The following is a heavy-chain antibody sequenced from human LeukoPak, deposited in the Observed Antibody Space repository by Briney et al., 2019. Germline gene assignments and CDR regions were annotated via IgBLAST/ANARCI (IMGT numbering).Heavy chain of an antibody. CDR3: ARNYYDSSGYYYVALGSFDY. D-gene: IGHD3-22*01. V-gene: IGHV5-51*01. CDR1: GYSFTNYW. Sequence: GESLKISCKGSGYSFTNYWIGWVRQMPGKGLDWMGIIYPVDSDTRYSPSFQGQVTISADKSISTAYLQWSSLKASDTAMYYCARNYYDSSGYYYVALGSFDYWGQGTLVTVSS. J-gene: IGHJ4*02. CDR2: IYPVDSDT.